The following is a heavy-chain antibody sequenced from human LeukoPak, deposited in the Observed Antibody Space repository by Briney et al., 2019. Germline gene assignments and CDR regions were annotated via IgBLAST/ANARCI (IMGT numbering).Heavy chain of an antibody. J-gene: IGHJ4*02. V-gene: IGHV3-23*01. CDR2: IRGSDGST. D-gene: IGHD4-17*01. Sequence: GGSLRLSCAASGFPFSTYAMSWVRQAPGKGLEWVSSIRGSDGSTYYADSVKGRFAISRDNSKNTLYLQMSSLRAEDTAVYCCAKDVYGDYGGLDYWGQGTLVTVSS. CDR1: GFPFSTYA. CDR3: AKDVYGDYGGLDY.